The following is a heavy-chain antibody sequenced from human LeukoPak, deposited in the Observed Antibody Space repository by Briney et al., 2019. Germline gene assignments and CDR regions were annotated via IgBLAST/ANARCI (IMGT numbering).Heavy chain of an antibody. V-gene: IGHV3-30*02. CDR3: AKSLGVRYFDWLLYGGNWFDP. CDR1: GFTFSSYG. CDR2: IRYDGSNK. D-gene: IGHD3-9*01. Sequence: PGGSLRLSCAASGFTFSSYGMHWVRQAPGKGLEWVAFIRYDGSNKYYADSVKGRFTISRDNSKNTLYLQMNSLRAEDTAVYYCAKSLGVRYFDWLLYGGNWFDPWGQGTLVTVSS. J-gene: IGHJ5*02.